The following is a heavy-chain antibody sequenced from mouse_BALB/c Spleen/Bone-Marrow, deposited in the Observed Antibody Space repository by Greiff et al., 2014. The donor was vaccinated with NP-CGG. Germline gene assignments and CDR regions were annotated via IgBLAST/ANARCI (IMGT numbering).Heavy chain of an antibody. D-gene: IGHD1-1*01. Sequence: DVKLQESGAELVKPGASVKLSCTASGFNIKDTYMHWVKQRPEQGLEWIGRIDPANGNTKYDPKFQGKATITADTSSNTAYLQLSSLTTEDHAVYYRASYYYGSSSLAYWGQGNLVTCSS. V-gene: IGHV14-3*02. CDR1: GFNIKDTY. J-gene: IGHJ3*01. CDR3: ASYYYGSSSLAY. CDR2: IDPANGNT.